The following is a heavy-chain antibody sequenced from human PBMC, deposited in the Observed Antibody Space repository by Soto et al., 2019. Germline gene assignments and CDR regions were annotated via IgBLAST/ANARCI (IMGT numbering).Heavy chain of an antibody. V-gene: IGHV3-30*18. CDR2: MSYDGSNK. D-gene: IGHD3-10*02. Sequence: QVQLVESGGGVVQPGRSLRLSCAASGFTFSSYGMHWVRQAPGKGLEWVSIMSYDGSNKYYVDSVKGRFTISRDNSKNTLYLQMNSLRAEDAAVYYCAKDRYVGYAYRASYSGMDVWGQGTTVTVSS. J-gene: IGHJ6*02. CDR3: AKDRYVGYAYRASYSGMDV. CDR1: GFTFSSYG.